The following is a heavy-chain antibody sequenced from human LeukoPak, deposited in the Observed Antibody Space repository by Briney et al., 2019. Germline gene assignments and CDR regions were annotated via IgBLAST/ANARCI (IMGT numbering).Heavy chain of an antibody. CDR3: ARDRWAYGSGASDY. Sequence: GGSLRLSCAASGFTFSSYSMNWVRQAPGKGLEWVSSISSSSYIYYADSVKGRFTISRDNAKNSLYLQMNSLRAEDTAVYYCARDRWAYGSGASDYWGQGTLVTVSS. CDR2: ISSSSYI. V-gene: IGHV3-21*01. J-gene: IGHJ4*02. CDR1: GFTFSSYS. D-gene: IGHD3-10*01.